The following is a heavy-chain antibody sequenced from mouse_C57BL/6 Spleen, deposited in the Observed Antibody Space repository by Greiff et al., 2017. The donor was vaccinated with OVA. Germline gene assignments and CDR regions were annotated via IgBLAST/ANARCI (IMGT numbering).Heavy chain of an antibody. V-gene: IGHV1-69*01. CDR2: IDPSDSYT. D-gene: IGHD1-1*01. Sequence: VQLQQPGAELVMPGASVKLSCKASGYTFTSYWMHWVKQRPGQGLEWIGEIDPSDSYTNYNQKFKGKSTLTVDKSSSTAYMQLSSLTSEDSAVYYCASMESSYRYFDVWGTGTTVTVSS. J-gene: IGHJ1*03. CDR3: ASMESSYRYFDV. CDR1: GYTFTSYW.